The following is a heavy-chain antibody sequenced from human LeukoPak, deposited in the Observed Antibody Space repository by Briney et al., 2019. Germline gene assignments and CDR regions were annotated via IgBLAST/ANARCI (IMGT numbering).Heavy chain of an antibody. CDR1: GGSFSGYY. CDR3: ARNRYYYGSGSYGVPNWFDP. D-gene: IGHD3-10*01. Sequence: SETPSLTCAVYGGSFSGYYWSWIRQPPGKGLEWIGEINRSGSTNYNPSLKSRVTISVDTSKNQFSLKLSSVTAADTAVYYCARNRYYYGSGSYGVPNWFDPWGQGTLVTVSP. V-gene: IGHV4-34*01. J-gene: IGHJ5*02. CDR2: INRSGST.